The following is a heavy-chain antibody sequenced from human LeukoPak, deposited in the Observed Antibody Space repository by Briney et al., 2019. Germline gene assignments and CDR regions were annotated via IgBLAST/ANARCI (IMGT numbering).Heavy chain of an antibody. D-gene: IGHD3-22*01. Sequence: ASVKVSCEASGYTFTSYYMHRVRQAPGQGLEWMGIINPSGGSTSYAQKFQGRVTMTRDTSTSTVYMALSSLRSEDTAVYYCARATMIVVAPDYWGQGTLVTVSS. CDR2: INPSGGST. CDR3: ARATMIVVAPDY. J-gene: IGHJ4*02. CDR1: GYTFTSYY. V-gene: IGHV1-46*03.